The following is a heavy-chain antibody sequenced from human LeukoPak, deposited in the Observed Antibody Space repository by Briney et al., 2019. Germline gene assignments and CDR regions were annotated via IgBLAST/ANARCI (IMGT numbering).Heavy chain of an antibody. J-gene: IGHJ4*02. V-gene: IGHV1-46*01. CDR2: QNPSGDTT. CDR3: ARGGALRYFEWFSPY. CDR1: GYNFTNYY. Sequence: GPSVKVSCKTSGYNFTNYYMHWARQARGQGLEWRGIQNPSGDTTTYAEKFQGRVPMTRDTSTSTVYMELSSLRSEDTAVYYCARGGALRYFEWFSPYWGQGTLVTVSS. D-gene: IGHD3-9*01.